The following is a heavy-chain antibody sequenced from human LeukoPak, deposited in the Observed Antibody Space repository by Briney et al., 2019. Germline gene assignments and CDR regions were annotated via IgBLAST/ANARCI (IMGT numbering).Heavy chain of an antibody. CDR3: SLYCSSTSCSDY. V-gene: IGHV3-48*03. Sequence: GGSLILSCAASGFTFSSYEMNWVRQAPGKGLEWVSYISSSGSTIYYADSVKGRFTISRDNAKNSLYLQMNSLRAEDTAVYYCSLYCSSTSCSDYWGQGTLVTVSS. CDR2: ISSSGSTI. D-gene: IGHD2-2*01. J-gene: IGHJ4*02. CDR1: GFTFSSYE.